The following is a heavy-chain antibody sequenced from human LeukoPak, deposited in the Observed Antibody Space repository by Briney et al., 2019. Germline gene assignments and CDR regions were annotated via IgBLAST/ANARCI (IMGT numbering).Heavy chain of an antibody. J-gene: IGHJ4*02. CDR3: ASNLLWFGEEEDY. Sequence: GGSLRLSCAASGFTFSSCSMNWVRQAPGKGLQWVSYISSSSSTIYYADSVKGRFTISRDNAKNSLYLQMNSLRAEDTAVYYCASNLLWFGEEEDYWGPGTLVTVSS. D-gene: IGHD3-10*01. V-gene: IGHV3-48*04. CDR2: ISSSSSTI. CDR1: GFTFSSCS.